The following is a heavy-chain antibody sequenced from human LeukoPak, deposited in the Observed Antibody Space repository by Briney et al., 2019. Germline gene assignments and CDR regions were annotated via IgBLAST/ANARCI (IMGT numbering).Heavy chain of an antibody. V-gene: IGHV3-30-3*01. CDR2: ISYDGSNK. CDR3: AKEYDSGWTSFDY. Sequence: PGGSLRLSCAASGFTFSSYAMHWVRQAPGKGLEWVAVISYDGSNKYYADSVKGRFTISRDNSKNTLYLQMNSLRAEDTAVYYCAKEYDSGWTSFDYWGRGTVVTVSS. D-gene: IGHD6-19*01. J-gene: IGHJ4*02. CDR1: GFTFSSYA.